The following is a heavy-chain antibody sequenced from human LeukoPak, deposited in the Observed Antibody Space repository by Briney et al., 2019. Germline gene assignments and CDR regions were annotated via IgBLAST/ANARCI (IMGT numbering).Heavy chain of an antibody. CDR1: GGSISSYY. CDR2: MYYSGST. CDR3: ARSDVTMVRGVIISRWFDL. D-gene: IGHD3-10*01. V-gene: IGHV4-59*08. Sequence: PSETLSLTCTVSGGSISSYYWSWIRQPPGKGLEWIGYMYYSGSTNYNPSLKSRVTISVDTTKNQFSLKLSSVTAADTAVYYCARSDVTMVRGVIISRWFDLWGQGTMVTVSS. J-gene: IGHJ5*02.